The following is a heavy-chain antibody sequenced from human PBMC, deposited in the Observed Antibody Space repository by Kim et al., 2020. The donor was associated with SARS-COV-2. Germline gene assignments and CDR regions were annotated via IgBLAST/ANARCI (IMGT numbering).Heavy chain of an antibody. Sequence: PNPGYTGYPPKFQGRVTITWDTSISTVYMELSSLGFEDTAIYYCAREGLDVWGQGTTVTVS. V-gene: IGHV1-8*01. J-gene: IGHJ6*02. CDR3: AREGLDV. CDR2: PNPGYT.